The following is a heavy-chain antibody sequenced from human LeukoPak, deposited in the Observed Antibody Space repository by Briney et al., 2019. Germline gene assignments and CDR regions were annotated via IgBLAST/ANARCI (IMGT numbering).Heavy chain of an antibody. CDR2: IYYSGST. V-gene: IGHV4-39*07. CDR3: ARVGNGSSSYIDY. J-gene: IGHJ4*02. D-gene: IGHD6-6*01. Sequence: ASETLSLTCTVSGGSISSSSYYWGWIRQPPGKGLEWIGSIYYSGSTYYNPSLKSRVTISVDTSKNQFSLKLSSVTAADTAVYYCARVGNGSSSYIDYWGQGTLVTVSS. CDR1: GGSISSSSYY.